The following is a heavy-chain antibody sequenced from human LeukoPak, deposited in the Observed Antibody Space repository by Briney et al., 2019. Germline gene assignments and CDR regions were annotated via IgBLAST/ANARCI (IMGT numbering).Heavy chain of an antibody. Sequence: ASVKVSCKVSGYTLTELPMHWVRQAPGKGLEWMGGFDPEDGETIYAQKFQGRVTMTEDTSTDTAYMELSSLRSEDTAVYYCATVSFGVVGYFDYWGQGTLVTVSS. CDR1: GYTLTELP. D-gene: IGHD3-3*01. V-gene: IGHV1-24*01. J-gene: IGHJ4*02. CDR2: FDPEDGET. CDR3: ATVSFGVVGYFDY.